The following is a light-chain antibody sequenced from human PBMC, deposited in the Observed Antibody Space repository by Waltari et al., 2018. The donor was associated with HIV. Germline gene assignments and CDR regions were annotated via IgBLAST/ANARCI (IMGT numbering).Light chain of an antibody. Sequence: DIVMTQSPDSLAVPLGERATINCKSSQSLLYSANNKNYLAWSQQRPGQPPKLFIYWASARESGVPDRFSGSGSGTDFTLTISSLQADDVAVYYCHQYFSAPWTFGQGTKVEIK. CDR3: HQYFSAPWT. CDR2: WAS. V-gene: IGKV4-1*01. CDR1: QSLLYSANNKNY. J-gene: IGKJ1*01.